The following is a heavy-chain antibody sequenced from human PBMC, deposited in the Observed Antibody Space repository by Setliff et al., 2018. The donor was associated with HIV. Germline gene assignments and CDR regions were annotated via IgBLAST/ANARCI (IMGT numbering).Heavy chain of an antibody. CDR3: ATGPPLSSGWSQGAFDI. CDR2: VDPEDGET. Sequence: ASVKVSCKASGYTFTDYYMHWVQQAPGKGLEWMGRVDPEDGETIYAEKFQGRVTITADTSTDIAYMELSSLRSEDTAVYYCATGPPLSSGWSQGAFDIWGQGTMVTVSS. CDR1: GYTFTDYY. J-gene: IGHJ3*02. D-gene: IGHD6-19*01. V-gene: IGHV1-69-2*01.